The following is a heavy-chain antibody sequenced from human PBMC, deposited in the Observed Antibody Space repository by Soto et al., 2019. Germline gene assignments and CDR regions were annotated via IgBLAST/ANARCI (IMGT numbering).Heavy chain of an antibody. D-gene: IGHD3-22*01. Sequence: QVQLVHSGAEGKEPGASVKVSCKASGYTFTDNYMHWVRQAPGQGLEWLGCLDPNIGATNYAERLQGRVTMTSDTSISTAYSELSRLTSDDTAIYYCARDLAALYDSSGYYLDYWCQGAMVTVS. CDR3: ARDLAALYDSSGYYLDY. CDR2: LDPNIGAT. V-gene: IGHV1-2*02. CDR1: GYTFTDNY. J-gene: IGHJ4*02.